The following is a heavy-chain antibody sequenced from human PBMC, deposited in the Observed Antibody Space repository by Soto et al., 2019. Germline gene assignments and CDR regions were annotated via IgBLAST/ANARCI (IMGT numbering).Heavy chain of an antibody. CDR2: INVGNGNT. CDR3: ARVPTMIVVDYFDY. Sequence: ASVKVSCKASGYTFTSYAMHWVRQAPGQRLEWMGWINVGNGNTKYSQKFQGRVTITRDTSASTAYMELSSLRSEDTAVYYCARVPTMIVVDYFDYWGQGTLVTVSS. J-gene: IGHJ4*02. V-gene: IGHV1-3*01. D-gene: IGHD3-22*01. CDR1: GYTFTSYA.